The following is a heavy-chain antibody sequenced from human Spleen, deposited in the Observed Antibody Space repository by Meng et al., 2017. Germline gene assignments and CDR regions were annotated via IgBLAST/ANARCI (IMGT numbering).Heavy chain of an antibody. CDR3: ARGLLLAALRN. J-gene: IGHJ4*02. CDR2: INHSGGT. CDR1: GGSFSGYY. Sequence: QVQLQAWGAGLLKPSETLSLTCAVYGGSFSGYYWSWIRQPPGKGLEWIGEINHSGGTNYNPSLKSRVTISVDMSKNQFSLKLSSVTAADTAVYYCARGLLLAALRNWGQGTLVTVSS. D-gene: IGHD6-6*01. V-gene: IGHV4-34*01.